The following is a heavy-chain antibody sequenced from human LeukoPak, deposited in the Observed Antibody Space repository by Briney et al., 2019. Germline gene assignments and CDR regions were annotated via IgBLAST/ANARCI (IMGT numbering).Heavy chain of an antibody. Sequence: GGSLGLSCAASAFTFSQYGMNWVRQAPGKGLEWVAVISFDGNDNYYADSVKGRFTISRDNSESDLFLQMNSLRTEDTALYYCAKARLPTNNWYSDSFDSWGQGTLVTVS. V-gene: IGHV3-30*18. CDR3: AKARLPTNNWYSDSFDS. D-gene: IGHD1-7*01. J-gene: IGHJ3*01. CDR1: AFTFSQYG. CDR2: ISFDGNDN.